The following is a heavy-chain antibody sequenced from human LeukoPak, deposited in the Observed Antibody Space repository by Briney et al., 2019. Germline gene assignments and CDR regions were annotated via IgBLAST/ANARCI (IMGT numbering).Heavy chain of an antibody. CDR1: GFTFSSYE. D-gene: IGHD3-16*02. V-gene: IGHV3-48*03. J-gene: IGHJ4*02. Sequence: PGGSLRLSCAASGFTFSSYEMNWVRQAPGKGLEWVSYISSSGSTIYYADSVKGRFTISRDNAKNSLYLQMNSLRVEDTAVYYCAKDRIMITFGGVIALNYWGQGTLVTVSS. CDR3: AKDRIMITFGGVIALNY. CDR2: ISSSGSTI.